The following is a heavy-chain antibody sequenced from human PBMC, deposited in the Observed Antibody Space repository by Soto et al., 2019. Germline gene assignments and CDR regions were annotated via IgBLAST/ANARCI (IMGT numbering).Heavy chain of an antibody. CDR2: XXPXXSXT. CDR3: ARPPYSASYYYFDQ. J-gene: IGHJ4*02. V-gene: IGHV5-51*01. Sequence: GESLQIWRTGSEYSCISYWGCWVRQMPGKGLEWXGIXXPXXSXTXXXPXXXGQVTISADKSISTAYLQWNSLKASDTTMYYCARPPYSASYYYFDQWGQGTPVTASS. D-gene: IGHD1-26*01. CDR1: EYSCISYW.